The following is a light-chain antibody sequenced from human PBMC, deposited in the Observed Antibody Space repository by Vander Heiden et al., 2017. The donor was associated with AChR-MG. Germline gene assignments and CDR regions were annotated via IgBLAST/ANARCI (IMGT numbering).Light chain of an antibody. CDR2: DVS. CDR3: QQYDKVPLT. Sequence: DIQMTQSPSSLSASVGDRVTITCQASQDISNYLNWYQQKPGKAPKLLIYDVSNLETRVPSRFSGSGSGTDFTFIISSLQPEGIATYYCQQYDKVPLTFGGGTKVESK. CDR1: QDISNY. V-gene: IGKV1-33*01. J-gene: IGKJ4*01.